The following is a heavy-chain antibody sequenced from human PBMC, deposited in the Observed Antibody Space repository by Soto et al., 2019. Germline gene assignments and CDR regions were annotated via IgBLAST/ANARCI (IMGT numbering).Heavy chain of an antibody. V-gene: IGHV3-23*01. J-gene: IGHJ4*02. D-gene: IGHD3-22*01. CDR3: ARGPDPLDYYDSSGPLDC. CDR1: GFTFSSYA. Sequence: PGGSLRLSCAASGFTFSSYAMSWVRQAPGKGLEWVSAISGSGGSTYYADSVKGRFTISRDNSKNTLYLQMNSLRAEDTAVYYCARGPDPLDYYDSSGPLDCWGQGTLVTVSS. CDR2: ISGSGGST.